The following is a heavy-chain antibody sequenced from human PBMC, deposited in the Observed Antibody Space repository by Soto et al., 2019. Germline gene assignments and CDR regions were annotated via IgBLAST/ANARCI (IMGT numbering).Heavy chain of an antibody. D-gene: IGHD5-18*01. J-gene: IGHJ3*02. Sequence: EVQLLESGGGLVQPGGSLRLSCAASGFTFSSYAMSWVRQAPGKGLEWVSAISGSGGSTYYADSVKGRFTISRDNSKNTLYMQMNSQRAEDTAVYYCARDRGYSYGYDAFDIGGQGTMVKVSS. CDR1: GFTFSSYA. V-gene: IGHV3-23*01. CDR2: ISGSGGST. CDR3: ARDRGYSYGYDAFDI.